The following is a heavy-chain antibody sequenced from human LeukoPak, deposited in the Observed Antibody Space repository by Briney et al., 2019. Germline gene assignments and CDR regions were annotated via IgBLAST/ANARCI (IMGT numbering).Heavy chain of an antibody. V-gene: IGHV1-18*01. CDR1: GYTFTSYG. Sequence: ASVKVSCKASGYTFTSYGISWVRQAPGQGLEWMGWISAYNGNTNYAQKLQGRVTVTTDTSTSTAYMELRSLRSDDTAVYYCARSQYSFGWNGHKDYWGQGTLVTVSS. J-gene: IGHJ4*02. CDR2: ISAYNGNT. D-gene: IGHD1-1*01. CDR3: ARSQYSFGWNGHKDY.